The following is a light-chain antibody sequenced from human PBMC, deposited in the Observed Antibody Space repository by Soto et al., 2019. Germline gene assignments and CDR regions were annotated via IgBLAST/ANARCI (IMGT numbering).Light chain of an antibody. CDR2: GTS. CDR1: QSVSSSF. Sequence: EIVLTQSPGTLSLSPGERATLSCRASQSVSSSFLAWFQQKFGQAPRLLIYGTSSRATGIPDRFSGGGSGTDFTLTISRLEPEDFAVYYCHQYGYSPWTFGQGTKVEIK. V-gene: IGKV3-20*01. CDR3: HQYGYSPWT. J-gene: IGKJ1*01.